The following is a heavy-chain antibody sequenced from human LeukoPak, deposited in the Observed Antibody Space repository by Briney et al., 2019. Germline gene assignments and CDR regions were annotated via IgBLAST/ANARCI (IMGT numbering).Heavy chain of an antibody. Sequence: SETLSLTCTVSGGSISSSSYYWGWIRQPPGKGLEWIGSIYYSGSTYYNPSLKSRVTISVDTSKNQFSLKLSSVTAADTAVYYCARGNTVTTSFDCWGQGTLVTVSS. V-gene: IGHV4-39*07. CDR2: IYYSGST. CDR3: ARGNTVTTSFDC. D-gene: IGHD4-17*01. CDR1: GGSISSSSYY. J-gene: IGHJ4*02.